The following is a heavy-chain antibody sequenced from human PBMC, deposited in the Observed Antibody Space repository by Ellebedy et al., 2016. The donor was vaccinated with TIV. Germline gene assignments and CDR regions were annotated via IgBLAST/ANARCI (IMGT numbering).Heavy chain of an antibody. J-gene: IGHJ6*02. CDR2: ISGSGGST. Sequence: GESLKISCAASGFTFSSYAMSWVRQAPGKGLEWVSAISGSGGSTYYADSVKGRFTISRDNSKNTLYLQMNSLRAEDTALYYCALRGYSYGYGRSYGMDVWGQGTTVTVSS. CDR1: GFTFSSYA. D-gene: IGHD5-18*01. V-gene: IGHV3-23*01. CDR3: ALRGYSYGYGRSYGMDV.